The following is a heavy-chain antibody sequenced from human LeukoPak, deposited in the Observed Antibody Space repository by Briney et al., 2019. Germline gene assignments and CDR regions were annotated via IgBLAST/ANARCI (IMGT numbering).Heavy chain of an antibody. CDR1: GYTFTGYY. CDR2: INPNSGGT. J-gene: IGHJ3*02. D-gene: IGHD3-10*01. CDR3: ARERLLWFGVNAAFDI. V-gene: IGHV1-2*02. Sequence: EASVKVSCKASGYTFTGYYMHWVRQAPGQGLEWMGWINPNSGGTNYAQKFQGRVTMTRDTSISTAYMELSRLRSDDTAVYYCARERLLWFGVNAAFDIWGQGTMVTVSS.